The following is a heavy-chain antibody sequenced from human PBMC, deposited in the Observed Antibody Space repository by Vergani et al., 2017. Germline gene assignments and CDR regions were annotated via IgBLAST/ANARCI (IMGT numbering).Heavy chain of an antibody. J-gene: IGHJ4*02. CDR1: GFTFSDHY. CDR3: TTDLRDSSGYYFDY. CDR2: TRNKANSYTT. V-gene: IGHV3-72*01. D-gene: IGHD3-22*01. Sequence: EVQLVESGGGLVQPGGSLRLSCAASGFTFSDHYMDWVRQAPGKGLEWVGRTRNKANSYTTEYAASVKGRFTISRDDSKNTLYLQMNSLKTEDTAVYYCTTDLRDSSGYYFDYWGQGTLVTVSS.